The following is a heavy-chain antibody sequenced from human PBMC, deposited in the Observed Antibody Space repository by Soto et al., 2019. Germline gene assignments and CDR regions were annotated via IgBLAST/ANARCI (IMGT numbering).Heavy chain of an antibody. D-gene: IGHD3-10*01. CDR2: IIPIFGTA. CDR3: AREFRITMVRGGIDAFDI. CDR1: GGTFSSYA. Sequence: QVQLVQSGAAVKKPGSSVKVSCKASGGTFSSYAISWVRQAPGQGLEWMGGIIPIFGTANYAQKFQGRVTITADESTSTDYMELSSLRSEDTAVYYCAREFRITMVRGGIDAFDIWGQGTMVTVSS. V-gene: IGHV1-69*12. J-gene: IGHJ3*02.